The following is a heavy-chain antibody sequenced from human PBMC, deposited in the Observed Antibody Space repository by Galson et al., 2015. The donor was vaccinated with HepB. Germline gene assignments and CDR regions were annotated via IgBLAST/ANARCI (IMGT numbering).Heavy chain of an antibody. J-gene: IGHJ4*02. D-gene: IGHD3-10*01. CDR1: GFTFSSYA. Sequence: SLRLSCAASGFTFSSYAMHWVRQAPGKGLEWVAVISYDGSNRYYADSVKGRFTISRDNSKNTLYLQMNSLRAEDTAVYYCARSSYYGSGSSSPLDYWGQGTLVTVSS. V-gene: IGHV3-30-3*01. CDR2: ISYDGSNR. CDR3: ARSSYYGSGSSSPLDY.